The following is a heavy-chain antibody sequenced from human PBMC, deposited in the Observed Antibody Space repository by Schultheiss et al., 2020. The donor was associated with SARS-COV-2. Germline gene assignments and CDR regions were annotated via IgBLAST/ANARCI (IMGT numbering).Heavy chain of an antibody. CDR2: ISSSSSTI. V-gene: IGHV3-48*01. CDR1: GFTFSSYA. Sequence: GGSLRLSCAASGFTFSSYAMSWVRQAPGKGLEWVSYISSSSSTIYYADSVKGRFTISRDNAKNSLYLQMNSLRAEDTAVYYCATAQSRIRRRAFDIWGQGTMVTVAS. CDR3: ATAQSRIRRRAFDI. D-gene: IGHD2-21*01. J-gene: IGHJ3*02.